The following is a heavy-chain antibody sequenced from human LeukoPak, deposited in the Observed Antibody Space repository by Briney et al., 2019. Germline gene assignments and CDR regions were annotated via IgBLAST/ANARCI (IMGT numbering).Heavy chain of an antibody. CDR2: IIPILGIA. CDR1: GGTFSSYA. Sequence: SVKVSCKASGGTFSSYAISWVRQAPGQGLEWMGRIIPILGIANYAQKFQGRVTITADKSTSTAYMELSSLRSEDTAVYYCARTYGDYYFLDYWGQGTLVTVSS. D-gene: IGHD4-17*01. J-gene: IGHJ4*02. V-gene: IGHV1-69*04. CDR3: ARTYGDYYFLDY.